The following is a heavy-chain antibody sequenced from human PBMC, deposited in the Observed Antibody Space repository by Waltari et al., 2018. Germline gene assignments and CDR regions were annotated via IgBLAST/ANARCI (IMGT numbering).Heavy chain of an antibody. Sequence: QVQLQQSGPGLVNLSETLSLTCTVSGDSINSESWSWLRQPPGQGLERVGYIYPTGRASYNPSSARRVTMSRDPSNNQVSLRLHSGTAADTAVYVCARSSLGSNRAGTYAHYFYYMDVWGKGTAVTVSS. CDR3: ARSSLGSNRAGTYAHYFYYMDV. CDR1: GDSINSES. V-gene: IGHV4-4*09. CDR2: IYPTGRA. D-gene: IGHD2-2*01. J-gene: IGHJ6*03.